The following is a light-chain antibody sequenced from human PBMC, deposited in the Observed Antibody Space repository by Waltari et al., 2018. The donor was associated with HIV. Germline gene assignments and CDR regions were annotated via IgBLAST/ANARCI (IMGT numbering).Light chain of an antibody. V-gene: IGLV1-51*01. Sequence: QSVLTQPPSVSAAPGQKVTISCSGSSPNIGTNYVSWYQQLPGTAPKLLIYDNNKRPSGIPDRFSGSKSGTSATLGITGLQTGDEADYYCGTWDSSLSAGLFGGGTKLTVL. CDR1: SPNIGTNY. J-gene: IGLJ2*01. CDR3: GTWDSSLSAGL. CDR2: DNN.